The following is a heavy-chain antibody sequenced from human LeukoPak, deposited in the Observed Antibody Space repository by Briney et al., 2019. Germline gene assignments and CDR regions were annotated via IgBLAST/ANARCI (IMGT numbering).Heavy chain of an antibody. CDR1: GFTFSSYW. Sequence: GGSLRLSCTASGFTFSSYWMNWVRQAPGKGLEWVANIKQDGCGKYYVDSVKGRFTISRDNAKKSLYLQMNSLRAEDTAVYYCARETEMANLDYWGQGTLVTVSS. D-gene: IGHD5-24*01. CDR2: IKQDGCGK. J-gene: IGHJ4*02. CDR3: ARETEMANLDY. V-gene: IGHV3-7*04.